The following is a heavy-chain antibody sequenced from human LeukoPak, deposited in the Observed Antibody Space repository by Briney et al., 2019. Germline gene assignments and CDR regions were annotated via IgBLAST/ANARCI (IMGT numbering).Heavy chain of an antibody. Sequence: GASVKVSCKASGYTLTSYYMQWVRQAPVQGLEWVGKSNHHDAKTSSARKLQGRGTMTRDTSTSTDYMELRSLTSEDTAVYYGARVDCSGGSCYRFDYWGQGTLVTVSS. D-gene: IGHD2-15*01. CDR3: ARVDCSGGSCYRFDY. CDR1: GYTLTSYY. CDR2: SNHHDAKT. J-gene: IGHJ4*02. V-gene: IGHV1-46*01.